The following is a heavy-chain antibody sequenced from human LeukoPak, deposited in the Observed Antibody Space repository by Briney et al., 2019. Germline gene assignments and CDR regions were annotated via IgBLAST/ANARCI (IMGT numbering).Heavy chain of an antibody. Sequence: PSETLSLTCTVSGGSISSYYWSWIRQPPGKGLEWIGYIYYSGSTNYNPSLKSRVTISVDTSKNQFSLKLSSVTAADTAVYFCARADYDTSASTRKQIDYWGQGTLVTVSS. CDR3: ARADYDTSASTRKQIDY. J-gene: IGHJ4*02. CDR2: IYYSGST. V-gene: IGHV4-59*01. CDR1: GGSISSYY. D-gene: IGHD3-22*01.